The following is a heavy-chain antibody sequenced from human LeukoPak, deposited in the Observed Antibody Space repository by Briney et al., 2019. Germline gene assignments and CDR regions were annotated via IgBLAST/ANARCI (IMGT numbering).Heavy chain of an antibody. CDR3: ARVRFYDTTGYSTSYYLDY. CDR2: IYYSGST. Sequence: PSETLSLSCTVSGGSISSYYWSWIRQPPGKGLEWIGNIYYSGSTNYNPSLTSRLTISVDKSKNQFSLKLSSVTAADTAVYYCARVRFYDTTGYSTSYYLDYWGQGALVTVSS. D-gene: IGHD3-22*01. CDR1: GGSISSYY. J-gene: IGHJ4*02. V-gene: IGHV4-59*01.